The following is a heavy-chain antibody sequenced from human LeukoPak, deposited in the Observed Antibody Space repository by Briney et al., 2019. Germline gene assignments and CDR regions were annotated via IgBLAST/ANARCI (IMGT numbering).Heavy chain of an antibody. Sequence: GGSLTLSCAASGFAFSTYWMKWVRQPPAKGLEWVGSIKNDGSANTYVDSANDRFTTSTDNTKNSFYLRMHRLRSEGTAVYSRARQKSGVAVVGAGDHWGQGTLVTVSS. CDR2: IKNDGSAN. D-gene: IGHD6-19*01. CDR1: GFAFSTYW. CDR3: ARQKSGVAVVGAGDH. V-gene: IGHV3-7*01. J-gene: IGHJ4*02.